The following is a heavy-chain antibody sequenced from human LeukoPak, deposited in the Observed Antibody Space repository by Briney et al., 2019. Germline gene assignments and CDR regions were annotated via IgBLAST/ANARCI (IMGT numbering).Heavy chain of an antibody. CDR1: GFTFSSYA. CDR3: ARDRPDGYSSSWYPSPYGMDV. V-gene: IGHV3-23*01. J-gene: IGHJ6*02. D-gene: IGHD6-13*01. CDR2: ISGSGGST. Sequence: GGSLRLSCAASGFTFSSYAMSWVRQAPGKGLEWVSAISGSGGSTYYADSVKGRFTIYRDNSKNTLYLQMNSLRAEDTAVYYCARDRPDGYSSSWYPSPYGMDVWGQGTTVTVSS.